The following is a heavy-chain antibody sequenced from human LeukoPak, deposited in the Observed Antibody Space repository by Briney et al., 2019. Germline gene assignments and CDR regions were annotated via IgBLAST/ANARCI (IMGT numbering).Heavy chain of an antibody. V-gene: IGHV4-30-4*01. D-gene: IGHD4-17*01. CDR2: IYYSGST. CDR3: ARGANYGDYSDYYYGMDV. CDR1: GVSISSGDYY. J-gene: IGHJ6*02. Sequence: SETLSLTCTVSGVSISSGDYYWSWIRQPPGKGLEWIGYIYYSGSTYYNPSLKSRVTISVDTSKNQFSLKLSSVTAADTAVYYCARGANYGDYSDYYYGMDVWGQGTTVTVSS.